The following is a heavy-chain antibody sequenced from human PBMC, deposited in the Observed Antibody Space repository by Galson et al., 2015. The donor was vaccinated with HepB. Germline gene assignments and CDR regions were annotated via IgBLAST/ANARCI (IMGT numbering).Heavy chain of an antibody. D-gene: IGHD2-2*02. Sequence: SLRLSCAASGFTFSSYAMSWVRQAPGKGLEWVSAISGSGGSTYYADSVKGRFTISRDNSKNTLYLQMNSLRAEDTAVYYCAKDQSTSCYRLGCDTAMVSFDYWGQGTLVTVSS. CDR3: AKDQSTSCYRLGCDTAMVSFDY. J-gene: IGHJ4*02. CDR2: ISGSGGST. V-gene: IGHV3-23*01. CDR1: GFTFSSYA.